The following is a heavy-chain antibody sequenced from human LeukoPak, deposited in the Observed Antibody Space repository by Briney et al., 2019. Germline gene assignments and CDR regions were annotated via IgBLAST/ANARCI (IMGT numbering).Heavy chain of an antibody. D-gene: IGHD6-13*01. CDR2: IHHGEET. J-gene: IGHJ4*02. Sequence: SGTLSLTCAVSGGSISSSHWWSWVRQPPGKGLEWIGGIHHGEETKYNPSLKGRVTISVDTSKNQFSLKLSSVTAADTAVYYCARSGYSSSSIYFDYWGQGTLVTVSS. CDR3: ARSGYSSSSIYFDY. V-gene: IGHV4-4*02. CDR1: GGSISSSHW.